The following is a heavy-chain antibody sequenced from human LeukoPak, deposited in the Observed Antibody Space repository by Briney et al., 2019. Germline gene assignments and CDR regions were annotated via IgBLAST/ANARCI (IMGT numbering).Heavy chain of an antibody. CDR1: GFTFSEHS. CDR3: AKGGYASCFDP. D-gene: IGHD2-15*01. CDR2: IKRDGSNT. J-gene: IGHJ5*02. Sequence: GGSLRLSCEASGFTFSEHSMSWVRQAPGKGLVWVSTIKRDGSNTYYTDSVEGRFTISRDNSKNTLYLEMNTLRAEDTAVYYCAKGGYASCFDPWGQGTQVTVSS. V-gene: IGHV3-23*05.